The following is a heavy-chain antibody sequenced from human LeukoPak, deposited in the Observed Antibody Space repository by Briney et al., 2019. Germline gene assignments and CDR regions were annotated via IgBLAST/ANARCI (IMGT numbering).Heavy chain of an antibody. CDR2: INPNSGGT. V-gene: IGHV1-2*06. J-gene: IGHJ4*02. CDR1: GYTFTGYY. CDR3: ARASSGWYGGVDY. Sequence: ASVKVSCKASGYTFTGYYMHWVRQAPGQGLEWMGRINPNSGGTNYAQKFQGRVTMTRDTSISTAYMELSRLRSDDTAVYYCARASSGWYGGVDYWGQGTLDTVSS. D-gene: IGHD6-19*01.